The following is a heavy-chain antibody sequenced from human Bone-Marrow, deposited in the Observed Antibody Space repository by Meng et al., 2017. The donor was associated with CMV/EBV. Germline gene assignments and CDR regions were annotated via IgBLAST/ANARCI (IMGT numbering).Heavy chain of an antibody. CDR3: ARGTTSSLRALGY. J-gene: IGHJ4*02. CDR1: GGSFSGYY. V-gene: IGHV4-34*01. CDR2: INHSGST. D-gene: IGHD1-26*01. Sequence: SETLSLTCAVYGGSFSGYYWSWIRQPPGKGLEWIGEINHSGSTNYNPSLKSRVTISVDTSKNQFSLKLSSVTAADTAVYYCARGTTSSLRALGYWGQGTLVTVSS.